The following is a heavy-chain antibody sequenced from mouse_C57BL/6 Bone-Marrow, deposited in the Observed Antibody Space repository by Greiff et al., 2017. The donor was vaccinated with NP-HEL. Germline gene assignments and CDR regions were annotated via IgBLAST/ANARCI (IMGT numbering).Heavy chain of an antibody. D-gene: IGHD2-2*01. CDR2: ISSGGSYT. J-gene: IGHJ3*01. V-gene: IGHV5-6*01. CDR1: GFTFSSYG. Sequence: EVQLVESGGDLVKPGGSLKLSCAASGFTFSSYGMSWVRQTPDKRLEWVATISSGGSYTYYSDSVKGRFTISRDNAKNTLYLQMSSLKSEDTAMYYCAREGDGYEFAYWGQGTLVTVSA. CDR3: AREGDGYEFAY.